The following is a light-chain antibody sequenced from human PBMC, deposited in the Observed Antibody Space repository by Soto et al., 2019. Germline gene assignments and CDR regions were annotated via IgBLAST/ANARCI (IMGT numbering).Light chain of an antibody. Sequence: DIQMTQSPSSLSASVGDRVTITCRTSQTINNYLNWYQQKPGRAPKLLIYAAYNLQSGVPSRFSDSGSGTDFTVAISALQPDDFATYFCHQTYSISRTVGGGTKVDIK. CDR3: HQTYSISRT. J-gene: IGKJ4*01. CDR2: AAY. CDR1: QTINNY. V-gene: IGKV1-39*01.